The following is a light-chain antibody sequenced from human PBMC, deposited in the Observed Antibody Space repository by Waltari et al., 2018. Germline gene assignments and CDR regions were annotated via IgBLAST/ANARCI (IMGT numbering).Light chain of an antibody. CDR2: SND. Sequence: QDMLAQPPSASETPGQRVTILCSGSRSNIGRNIVNWYQQPPGTSHKLLIHSNDQRHSGVPDRFSRSESGTSASLAISGLQSEDETDYYWAAWDDSLDGLVFGGGTKLTVL. V-gene: IGLV1-44*01. CDR3: AAWDDSLDGLV. CDR1: RSNIGRNI. J-gene: IGLJ2*01.